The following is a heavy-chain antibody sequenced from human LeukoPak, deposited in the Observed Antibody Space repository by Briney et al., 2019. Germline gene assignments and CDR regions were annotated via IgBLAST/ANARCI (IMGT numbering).Heavy chain of an antibody. J-gene: IGHJ4*02. CDR1: GFTVSNNY. V-gene: IGHV3-66*01. CDR3: AGAPETGH. D-gene: IGHD5-24*01. CDR2: INDGGRT. Sequence: GGSLRLSCAASGFTVSNNYMTWVRQAPGKGLESVSIINDGGRTFYADSVEGRFTISRDNTKNILYLQMSSLRAEDTAVYYCAGAPETGHWGQGTLVTVSS.